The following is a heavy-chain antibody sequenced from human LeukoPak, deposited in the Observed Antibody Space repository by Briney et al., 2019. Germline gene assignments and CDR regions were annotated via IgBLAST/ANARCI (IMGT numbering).Heavy chain of an antibody. CDR3: ARSRHSYDSSGFPHY. V-gene: IGHV3-20*04. CDR2: INWNDGSR. D-gene: IGHD3-22*01. CDR1: GFNFDDYV. J-gene: IGHJ4*02. Sequence: GGSLRLSCAASGFNFDDYVMSWVRRAPGKGLEWVSGINWNDGSRGYADSVKGRFTISRDNAKNSLYLQMNSLRAEDTALFYCARSRHSYDSSGFPHYWGQGTLVTVSS.